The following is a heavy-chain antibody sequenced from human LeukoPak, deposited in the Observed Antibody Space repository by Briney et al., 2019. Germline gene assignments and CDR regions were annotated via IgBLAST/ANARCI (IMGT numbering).Heavy chain of an antibody. J-gene: IGHJ3*02. V-gene: IGHV4-34*01. CDR2: INQRRST. CDR3: ARDWGYYDSSGYYYVKAFDI. Sequence: SETLSLTCAVYGGSLSGYYWSWLRQPPGKGLEWIGEINQRRSTNYNPSLKSRVTISVDTSKNQFSLKLSSVTAADTAVYYCARDWGYYDSSGYYYVKAFDIWGQGTMVTVSS. CDR1: GGSLSGYY. D-gene: IGHD3-22*01.